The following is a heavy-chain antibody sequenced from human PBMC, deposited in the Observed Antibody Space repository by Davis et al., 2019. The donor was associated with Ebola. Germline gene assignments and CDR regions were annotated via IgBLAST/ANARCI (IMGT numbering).Heavy chain of an antibody. CDR3: ARWGSGYYDSSGPGPFDY. Sequence: GESLKISCKGSGYSFTSYWIGWVRQMPGKGLEWMGIIYPGDSDTRYSPSFQGQVTISADKSISTAYLQWSSLKASDTAMYYCARWGSGYYDSSGPGPFDYWGQGTLVTVSS. D-gene: IGHD3-22*01. CDR2: IYPGDSDT. V-gene: IGHV5-51*01. J-gene: IGHJ4*02. CDR1: GYSFTSYW.